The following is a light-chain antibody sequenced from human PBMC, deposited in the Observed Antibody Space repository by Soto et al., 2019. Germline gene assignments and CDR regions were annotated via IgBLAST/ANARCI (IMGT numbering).Light chain of an antibody. CDR1: DSVSTN. Sequence: EIVMTQSPVTLSVSPGEKVTLFCRASDSVSTNLAWYQQRPGQAPRVVVYGVSVRATGVPDRFRGRGSGTEFSLSITGLQSEDFAVYYCHQYHTWWTFGQGTKVEV. V-gene: IGKV3-15*01. J-gene: IGKJ1*01. CDR2: GVS. CDR3: HQYHTWWT.